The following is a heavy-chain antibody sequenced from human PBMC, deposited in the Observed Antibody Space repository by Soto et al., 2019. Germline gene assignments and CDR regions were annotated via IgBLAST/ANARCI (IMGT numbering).Heavy chain of an antibody. CDR3: ARGRRRPSSTSGWYAFDI. Sequence: TSETLSLTCAVYGGSFSGYYWSWIRQPPGKGLEWIGEINHSGSTNYNPSLKSRVTISVDTSKNQFSLKLSSVTAADTAVYYCARGRRRPSSTSGWYAFDIWGQGTMVTVSS. CDR1: GGSFSGYY. V-gene: IGHV4-34*01. J-gene: IGHJ3*02. CDR2: INHSGST. D-gene: IGHD2-2*01.